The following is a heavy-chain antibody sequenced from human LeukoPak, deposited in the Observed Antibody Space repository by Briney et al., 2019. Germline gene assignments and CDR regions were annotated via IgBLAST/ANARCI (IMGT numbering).Heavy chain of an antibody. CDR3: TRHGYSGYDVDY. V-gene: IGHV3-73*01. D-gene: IGHD5-12*01. Sequence: GGSLKLSCAASGFTLSGSAMHWVRQAPGKGLEWVGRIRRKASSYATSYAASVKGRFTISRDDSKNTAYLQMNSLKTEDTAVYYCTRHGYSGYDVDYGGQRPLVTVSS. CDR2: IRRKASSYAT. J-gene: IGHJ4*02. CDR1: GFTLSGSA.